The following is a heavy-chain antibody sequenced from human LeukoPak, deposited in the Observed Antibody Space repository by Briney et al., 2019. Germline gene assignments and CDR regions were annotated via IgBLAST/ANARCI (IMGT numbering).Heavy chain of an antibody. CDR2: IYYNGIT. Sequence: SETLSLTCSVPGGLITSTIHYWAWIRHPPGPGLERIATIYYNGITYYNASIESRVTMSVDTSRNQFSLRLSSVSAADTPVYYCARQPTVKRGAVASNFDYWGQGTLVTVSS. CDR1: GGLITSTIHY. D-gene: IGHD6-19*01. V-gene: IGHV4-39*01. CDR3: ARQPTVKRGAVASNFDY. J-gene: IGHJ4*02.